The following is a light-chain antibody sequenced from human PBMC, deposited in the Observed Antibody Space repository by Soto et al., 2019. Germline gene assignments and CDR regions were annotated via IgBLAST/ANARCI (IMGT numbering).Light chain of an antibody. CDR2: GAS. Sequence: EFVLTQSPGTLSLSPGERATLSCRASQSVSSSFLAWYQQKPGQAPRILIYGASTMATGIPDRFSGSGSGTGFTLSISRLEPEDFAVYYCQQYGSSPPLTFGGGTKVEIK. CDR1: QSVSSSF. J-gene: IGKJ4*01. CDR3: QQYGSSPPLT. V-gene: IGKV3-20*01.